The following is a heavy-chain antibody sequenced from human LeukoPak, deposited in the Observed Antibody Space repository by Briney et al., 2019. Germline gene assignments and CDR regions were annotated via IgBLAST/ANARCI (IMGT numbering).Heavy chain of an antibody. D-gene: IGHD4-17*01. CDR1: GYTFTGYY. CDR2: INPNSGGT. J-gene: IGHJ4*02. Sequence: ASVKVSCKASGYTFTGYYMYWVRQAPGQGLEWMGWINPNSGGTNYAQKFQGRVTMTRDTSMSTAYMELSRLRSDDTAVYYCARDRDGDVTPFDYWGQGTLVTVSS. V-gene: IGHV1-2*02. CDR3: ARDRDGDVTPFDY.